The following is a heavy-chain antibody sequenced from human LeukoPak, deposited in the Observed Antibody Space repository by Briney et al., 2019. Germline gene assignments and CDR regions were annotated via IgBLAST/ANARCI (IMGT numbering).Heavy chain of an antibody. Sequence: ASVKVSCKASGYTFTSYGISWVRQAPGQGLEWMGWISAYNGNTNYAQKLQGRVTMTTDTSTSTAYMELRSLRSDDTAVYYCARVYERRENNWFDPWGQGTLVTVSS. CDR2: ISAYNGNT. J-gene: IGHJ5*02. V-gene: IGHV1-18*01. CDR1: GYTFTSYG. D-gene: IGHD5/OR15-5a*01. CDR3: ARVYERRENNWFDP.